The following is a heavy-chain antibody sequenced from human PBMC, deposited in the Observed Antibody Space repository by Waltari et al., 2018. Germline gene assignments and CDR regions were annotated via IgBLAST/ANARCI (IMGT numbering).Heavy chain of an antibody. D-gene: IGHD1-26*01. CDR1: GFTVSSNY. CDR2: IYSGGST. V-gene: IGHV3-53*01. Sequence: EVQLVESGGGLIQPGGSLRLSCAASGFTVSSNYMSWVRQAPVKGLEWVSVIYSGGSTYYADAVKGRFTISRDNSKNTLYLQMNSLRAEDTAVYYCAREHSGSYYDYYYYGMDVWGQGTTVTVSS. J-gene: IGHJ6*02. CDR3: AREHSGSYYDYYYYGMDV.